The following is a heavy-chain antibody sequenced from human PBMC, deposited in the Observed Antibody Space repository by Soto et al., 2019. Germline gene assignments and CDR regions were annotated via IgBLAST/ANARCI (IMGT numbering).Heavy chain of an antibody. CDR3: AKDFVLGGSYFLLLAGSYFDN. J-gene: IGHJ4*02. V-gene: IGHV4-34*01. CDR1: GGSFSGYY. CDR2: INHSGST. D-gene: IGHD1-26*01. Sequence: SETLSLTCAVYGGSFSGYYWSWIRQPPGKGLEWIGEINHSGSTNYNPSLKSRVTISVDTSKNQFSLKLSSVTAADTAVYYCAKDFVLGGSYFLLLAGSYFDNWGQGTLVTVSS.